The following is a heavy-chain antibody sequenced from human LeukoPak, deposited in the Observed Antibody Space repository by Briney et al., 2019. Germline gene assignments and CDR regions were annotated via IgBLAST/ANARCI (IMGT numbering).Heavy chain of an antibody. D-gene: IGHD3-22*01. CDR2: ISSSSSFI. V-gene: IGHV3-21*01. CDR1: GFTFSSYS. J-gene: IGHJ3*02. Sequence: PGGSXRLSCAASGFTFSSYSMNWVRQAPGKGLEWVSSISSSSSFIYYADSVKGRFTISRDNAKNSLYLQMNSPRAEDTAVYYCARDANWDYDSSGYYENHAFDIWGQGTMVTVSS. CDR3: ARDANWDYDSSGYYENHAFDI.